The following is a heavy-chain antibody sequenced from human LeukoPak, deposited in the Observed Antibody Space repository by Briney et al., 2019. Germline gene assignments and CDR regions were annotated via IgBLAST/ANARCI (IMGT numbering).Heavy chain of an antibody. V-gene: IGHV1-46*01. J-gene: IGHJ4*02. CDR3: ARESPHGDY. CDR2: INPDGGST. Sequence: ASEKVSCESSGYTFTNYYIHWVRQAPGQGLEWMGIINPDGGSTSYAQKFQGRVTMTRDTSTSTFYLDLTSLRSEDTAVYFCARESPHGDYWGQGTLVTISS. CDR1: GYTFTNYY.